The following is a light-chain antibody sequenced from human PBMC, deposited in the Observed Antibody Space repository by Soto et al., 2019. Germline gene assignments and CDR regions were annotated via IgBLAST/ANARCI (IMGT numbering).Light chain of an antibody. CDR3: QAYDYSLTAFV. V-gene: IGLV1-40*01. CDR1: SPNIGAGYD. CDR2: GNR. J-gene: IGLJ3*02. Sequence: QSVLTQPPSVSGAPGQRVTISCTWSSPNIGAGYDVHWYQQLPGAAPKLVIFGNRNRPSGVPERFSGSKSGTSASLAITGLQAEDEADYYCQAYDYSLTAFVFGGGTKLTVL.